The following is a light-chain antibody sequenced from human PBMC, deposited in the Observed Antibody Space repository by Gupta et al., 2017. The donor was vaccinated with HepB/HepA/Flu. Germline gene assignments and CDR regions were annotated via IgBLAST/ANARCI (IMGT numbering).Light chain of an antibody. J-gene: IGLJ3*02. CDR3: AAGDDRRSGVV. CDR1: SSNIGVNY. V-gene: IGLV1-47*01. CDR2: RND. Sequence: QSVLTQPPSASAPPGQRVSISCSGSSSNIGVNYVFWYQQIPGSAPKLLIHRNDQRPSGVPDRFSGSKSGTSASLAITGLRAEDEADYYCAAGDDRRSGVVFGGGTRLTVL.